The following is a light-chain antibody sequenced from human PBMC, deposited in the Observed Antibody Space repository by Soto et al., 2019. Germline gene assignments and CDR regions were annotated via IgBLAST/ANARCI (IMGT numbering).Light chain of an antibody. Sequence: DIQMTQSPSTLSASVGDRVTITCRASQSISSWLAWYQQKPGKAPKLLIYKASSLESGVPSRFSGSGSGTEFTLTISSLQPDDFATYYCQQSFTFGPGTKVDNK. CDR1: QSISSW. CDR3: QQSFT. V-gene: IGKV1-5*03. J-gene: IGKJ3*01. CDR2: KAS.